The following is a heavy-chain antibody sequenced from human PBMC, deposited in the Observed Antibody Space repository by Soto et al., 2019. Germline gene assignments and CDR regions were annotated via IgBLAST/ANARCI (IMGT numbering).Heavy chain of an antibody. Sequence: PSETLSLTCAVYGXSFSGYYWSWIRQPPGKGLEWIGEINHSGSTNYNPSLKSRVTISVDTSKNQFSLKLSSVTAADTAVYYCARSRRLLLWFGEPIDYYGMDVWGQGTTVTVSS. D-gene: IGHD3-10*01. CDR2: INHSGST. CDR3: ARSRRLLLWFGEPIDYYGMDV. CDR1: GXSFSGYY. J-gene: IGHJ6*02. V-gene: IGHV4-34*01.